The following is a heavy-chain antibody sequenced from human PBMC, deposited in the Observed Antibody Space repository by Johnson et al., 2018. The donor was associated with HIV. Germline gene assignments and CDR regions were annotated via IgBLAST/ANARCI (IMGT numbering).Heavy chain of an antibody. D-gene: IGHD1-14*01. J-gene: IGHJ3*02. CDR2: IYNGGSI. CDR1: GFTVSNTF. Sequence: VQLVESGGGLVQPGGSLRLSCAASGFTVSNTFMDWVRQAPGKGPEWVSVIYNGGSIYYADSVKGRFTISGDNSKNTVYLQMNSLRPEDTAVYYCARVRPGNPHDAFDIWGQGTLVTVSS. CDR3: ARVRPGNPHDAFDI. V-gene: IGHV3-66*02.